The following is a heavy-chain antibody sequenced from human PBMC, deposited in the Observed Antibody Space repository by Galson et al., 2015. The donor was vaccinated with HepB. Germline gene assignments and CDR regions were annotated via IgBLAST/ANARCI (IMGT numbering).Heavy chain of an antibody. CDR1: GFTFSTYA. D-gene: IGHD6-13*01. V-gene: IGHV3-30-3*01. Sequence: SLRLSCAASGFTFSTYAMHWVRQAPGKGLEWIVVIAYDGVDKYYADSVKGRFTISRDNSKNTLYLQMNSLRTEDAALYYCGRGGPFRSRRHPFHAIDMWGQGTMVTVSS. J-gene: IGHJ3*02. CDR2: IAYDGVDK. CDR3: GRGGPFRSRRHPFHAIDM.